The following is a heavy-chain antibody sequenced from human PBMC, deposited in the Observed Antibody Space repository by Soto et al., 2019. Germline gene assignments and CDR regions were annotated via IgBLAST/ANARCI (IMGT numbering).Heavy chain of an antibody. CDR1: GYTFTSYA. D-gene: IGHD6-13*01. V-gene: IGHV1-3*01. CDR3: ARDGVDSSSWTNWLDP. J-gene: IGHJ5*02. CDR2: INAGNGNT. Sequence: ASVKVSCKASGYTFTSYAMHWVRQAPGQRLEWMGWINAGNGNTKYSQKFQGRVTITRDTSASTAYMELSSLRSEDTAVYYCARDGVDSSSWTNWLDPWGQGTLVTVSS.